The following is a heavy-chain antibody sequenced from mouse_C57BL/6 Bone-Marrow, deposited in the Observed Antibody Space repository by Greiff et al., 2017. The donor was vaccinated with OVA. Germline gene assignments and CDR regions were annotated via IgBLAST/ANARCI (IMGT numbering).Heavy chain of an antibody. CDR1: GFSLTSYG. J-gene: IGHJ2*01. D-gene: IGHD2-4*01. CDR3: AKRGDDYDGGFDY. Sequence: QVQLKESGPGLVQPSQSLSITCTVSGFSLTSYGVHWVRQPPGKGLEWLGVIWSGGSTDYNAAFISRLSISKDNSKSQVFFKMNSLQADDTAIYDCAKRGDDYDGGFDYWGQGTTLTVSS. CDR2: IWSGGST. V-gene: IGHV2-4*01.